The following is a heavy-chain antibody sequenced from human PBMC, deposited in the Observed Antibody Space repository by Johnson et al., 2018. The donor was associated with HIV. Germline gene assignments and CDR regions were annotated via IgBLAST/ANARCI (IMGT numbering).Heavy chain of an antibody. J-gene: IGHJ3*02. Sequence: QVQLVESGGGLVQPGGSLRLSCAASGFTLSDYYMTWIRQAPGQGLEWISYISTSGSNIYYKEFLKGRFTSPRDNAKNSLYLQMNSLRAEDTAVYYCAREATGTTNAFYMWGQGTMVTVSS. CDR1: GFTLSDYY. D-gene: IGHD1-7*01. CDR3: AREATGTTNAFYM. CDR2: ISTSGSNI. V-gene: IGHV3-11*04.